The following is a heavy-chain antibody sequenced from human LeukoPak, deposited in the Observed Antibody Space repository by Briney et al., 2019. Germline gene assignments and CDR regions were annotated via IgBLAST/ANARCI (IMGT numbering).Heavy chain of an antibody. CDR1: GYTFTSYD. D-gene: IGHD3-3*01. CDR3: ARGMDYDFWSGYYFWFDP. J-gene: IGHJ5*02. V-gene: IGHV1-8*01. Sequence: ASVKVSCKASGYTFTSYDIKWVRQATGQGLEWMGWMNPNSGNTGYAQKFQGRVTMTRNTSISTAYMELSSLRSEDTAVYYCARGMDYDFWSGYYFWFDPWGQGTLVTVSS. CDR2: MNPNSGNT.